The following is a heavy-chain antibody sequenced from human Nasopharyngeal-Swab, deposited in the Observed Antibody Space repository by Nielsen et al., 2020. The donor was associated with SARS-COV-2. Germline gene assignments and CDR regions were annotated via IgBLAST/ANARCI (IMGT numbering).Heavy chain of an antibody. Sequence: VRQMPGKGLEWVGRIGDKAHNYATTYAASVKGRFTISRDDSKNTAFLQMDSLKTEDTALYYCKTDYYFDYWGQGTLVTVSS. CDR3: KTDYYFDY. CDR2: IGDKAHNYAT. J-gene: IGHJ4*02. V-gene: IGHV3-73*01.